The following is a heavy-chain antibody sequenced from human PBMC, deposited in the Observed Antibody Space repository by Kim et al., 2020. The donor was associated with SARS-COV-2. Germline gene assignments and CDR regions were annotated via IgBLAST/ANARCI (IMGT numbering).Heavy chain of an antibody. CDR3: AKADCSSTSCLNWFDP. J-gene: IGHJ5*02. D-gene: IGHD2-2*01. V-gene: IGHV3-9*01. Sequence: DSAKGRFTTSRDNAKNSRYLQMNSLGAEDTALYYCAKADCSSTSCLNWFDPWGQGTLVTVSS.